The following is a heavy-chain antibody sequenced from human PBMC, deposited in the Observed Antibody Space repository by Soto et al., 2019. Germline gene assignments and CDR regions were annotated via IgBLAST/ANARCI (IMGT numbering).Heavy chain of an antibody. J-gene: IGHJ4*02. V-gene: IGHV1-8*01. CDR3: ARGVDQGVDY. Sequence: QVQLVQSGAEVKKPGASVTVSCKASGYTFTIYDINWVRQATGQELEWMGWMSPNSGNTGYAQKFQGRVTMTRDTAISTAYMELSSLRSEDTPVYYCARGVDQGVDYWGQGTLVTVS. CDR2: MSPNSGNT. CDR1: GYTFTIYD. D-gene: IGHD2-2*01.